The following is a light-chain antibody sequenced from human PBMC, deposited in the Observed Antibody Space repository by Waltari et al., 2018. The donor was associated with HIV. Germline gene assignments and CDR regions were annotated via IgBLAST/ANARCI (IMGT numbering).Light chain of an antibody. V-gene: IGLV2-23*02. CDR1: SSDVGSYNL. CDR3: CSYANSSDV. CDR2: DVS. J-gene: IGLJ2*01. Sequence: QSALTQPASLSGSPGQSITISCTGTSSDVGSYNLVSWYQQHPGKVPKFITYDVSKRPSGVSNRFSGSKSGNTASLTISGLQAEDEADYYCCSYANSSDVFGGGTKVTVL.